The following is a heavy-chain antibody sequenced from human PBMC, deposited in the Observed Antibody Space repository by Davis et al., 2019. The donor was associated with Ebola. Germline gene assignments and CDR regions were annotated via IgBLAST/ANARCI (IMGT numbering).Heavy chain of an antibody. CDR3: ASQTYYYYGMDV. CDR2: IDPSDSYT. CDR1: GYSFTSYW. V-gene: IGHV5-10-1*01. Sequence: EESLKISCKGSGYSFTSYWISWVRQMPGKGLEWMGRIDPSDSYTNYSPSFQGHVTISADKSISTAYLQWSSLKASDTAMYYCASQTYYYYGMDVWGQGTTVTVSS. J-gene: IGHJ6*02.